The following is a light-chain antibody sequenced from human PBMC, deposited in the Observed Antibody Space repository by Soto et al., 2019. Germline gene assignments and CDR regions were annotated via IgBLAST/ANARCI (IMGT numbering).Light chain of an antibody. V-gene: IGKV1-39*01. CDR2: AAS. Sequence: DIQMTQSPSSLSASVGDRVTITCRASQSISSYLNWYQQKPGKAPKLLIYAASSLQSGVPSRFSGSGSGTDFTLTISKLQPEDFATYYCQQSYSTPPMHTFGQGTKLEIK. CDR3: QQSYSTPPMHT. J-gene: IGKJ2*01. CDR1: QSISSY.